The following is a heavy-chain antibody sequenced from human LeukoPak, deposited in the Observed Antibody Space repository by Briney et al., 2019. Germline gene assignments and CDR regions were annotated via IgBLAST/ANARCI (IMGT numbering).Heavy chain of an antibody. Sequence: GASVKVSCKASGYTFSSYGINWVRQAPGQGLEWMGWIGASNGDTDYAQKVQGRVTMTTDTSTSTAYMELRSLRSDDTAVYYCARGGYCSGGSCYSRLMCDFWGQGTLVTVSS. CDR2: IGASNGDT. V-gene: IGHV1-18*01. D-gene: IGHD2-15*01. CDR1: GYTFSSYG. CDR3: ARGGYCSGGSCYSRLMCDF. J-gene: IGHJ4*02.